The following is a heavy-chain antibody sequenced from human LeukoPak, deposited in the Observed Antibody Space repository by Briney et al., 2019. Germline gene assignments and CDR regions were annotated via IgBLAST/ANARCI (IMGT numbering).Heavy chain of an antibody. D-gene: IGHD6-19*01. CDR3: ARGAPVAVGIRDWFDP. CDR1: GYTFTGYY. J-gene: IGHJ5*02. Sequence: ASVKVSCKASGYTFTGYYMHWVRQAPGQGLEWMGWINPNSGGTNYAQRFQGWVTMTRDTSISTAYMGLSRLRSDDTAVYYCARGAPVAVGIRDWFDPWGQGTLVTVSS. CDR2: INPNSGGT. V-gene: IGHV1-2*04.